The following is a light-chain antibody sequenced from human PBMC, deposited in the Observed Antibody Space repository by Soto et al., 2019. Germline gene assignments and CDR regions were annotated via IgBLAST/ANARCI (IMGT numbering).Light chain of an antibody. V-gene: IGLV2-14*03. CDR3: SSYRDSNTPVI. Sequence: QSVLTQPASVSGSPGQSITISCTGTSSDIGAYIYVSWYQQHPGRAPKLLIFDVSDRPSGVPNRFSGSKSGNTASLTISGLQAEDEADYYCSSYRDSNTPVIFGGGTQLTV. CDR1: SSDIGAYIY. J-gene: IGLJ2*01. CDR2: DVS.